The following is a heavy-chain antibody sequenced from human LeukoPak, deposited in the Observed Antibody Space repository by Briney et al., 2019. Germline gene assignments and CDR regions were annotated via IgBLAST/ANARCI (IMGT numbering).Heavy chain of an antibody. CDR3: ARHPYYYGSGSYITLYGSTTRFDP. J-gene: IGHJ5*02. Sequence: SETLSLTCAVYGGSFSGYYWSWIRQPPGKGLEWIGEINHSGSTNYNPSLKSRVTISVDTSKNQFSLKLSSVTAADTAVYYCARHPYYYGSGSYITLYGSTTRFDPWGQGTLVTVSS. V-gene: IGHV4-34*01. D-gene: IGHD3-10*01. CDR1: GGSFSGYY. CDR2: INHSGST.